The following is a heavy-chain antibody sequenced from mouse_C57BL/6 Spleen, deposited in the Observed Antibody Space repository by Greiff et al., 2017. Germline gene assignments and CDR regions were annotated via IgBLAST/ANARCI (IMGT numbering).Heavy chain of an antibody. J-gene: IGHJ1*03. CDR3: AITTVVEDWYFDV. CDR2: INPNNGGT. D-gene: IGHD1-1*01. Sequence: EVQLQQSGPELVKPGASVKMSCKASGYTFTDYNMHWVKQSHGKSLEWIGYINPNNGGTSYNQKFKGKATLTVNKSSSTAYMELRSLTSEDSAVXYCAITTVVEDWYFDVWGTGTTVTVSS. CDR1: GYTFTDYN. V-gene: IGHV1-22*01.